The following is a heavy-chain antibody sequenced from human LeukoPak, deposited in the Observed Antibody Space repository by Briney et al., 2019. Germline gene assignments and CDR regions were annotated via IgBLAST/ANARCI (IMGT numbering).Heavy chain of an antibody. V-gene: IGHV4-4*07. CDR1: GGSISSYY. CDR3: ARGRGSSWYYFDS. J-gene: IGHJ4*02. CDR2: IYASGNT. D-gene: IGHD6-13*01. Sequence: SETLSLTCTVSGGSISSYYWSWVRQPAGKGLEWVGRIYASGNTNYNPSLKGRVTMTIDTSKNQFSLNLSSVTAADTAVYYCARGRGSSWYYFDSWGQGTLVTISS.